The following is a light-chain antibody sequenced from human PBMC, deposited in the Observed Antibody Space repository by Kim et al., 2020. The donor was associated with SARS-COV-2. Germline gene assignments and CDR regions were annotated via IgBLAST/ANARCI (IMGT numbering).Light chain of an antibody. Sequence: PGERATLSRRASQSVSSNYLAWYQQKPGQAPRLLVYAVSNRATGIPDRFSGSGSGTDFTLTISRLEPEDFAVYYCQQYGGSPLVTFGGGTKVDIK. CDR1: QSVSSNY. V-gene: IGKV3-20*01. CDR2: AVS. J-gene: IGKJ4*01. CDR3: QQYGGSPLVT.